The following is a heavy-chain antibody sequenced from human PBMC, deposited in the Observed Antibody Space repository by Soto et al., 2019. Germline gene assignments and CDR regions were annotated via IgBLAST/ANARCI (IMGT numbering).Heavy chain of an antibody. V-gene: IGHV4-30-2*06. J-gene: IGHJ4*02. CDR2: SDHSSSS. Sequence: TLSLTYTVSDGAINSAGPSGGWVRQSPGQGLEGIGYSDHSSSSYYNPSLHSRVTISVDLSKGQFSLTMTSVTAAERAVYFCARARYYDWCFDLWGLGTPVTVSS. CDR1: DGAINSAGPS. D-gene: IGHD3-9*01. CDR3: ARARYYDWCFDL.